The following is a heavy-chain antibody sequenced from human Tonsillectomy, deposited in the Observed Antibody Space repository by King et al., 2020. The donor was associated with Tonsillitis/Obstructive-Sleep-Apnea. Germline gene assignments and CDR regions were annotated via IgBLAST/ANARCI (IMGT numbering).Heavy chain of an antibody. CDR2: IDWNDDK. CDR1: GFSLSTSGMC. J-gene: IGHJ4*02. D-gene: IGHD6-13*01. CDR3: ARTRIAAAGYYIDY. V-gene: IGHV2-70*01. Sequence: TLKESGPALVKPTQTITLTCTFSGFSLSTSGMCVSWIRHPPGKALEWLALIDWNDDKYYSTSLNTRLTISKDTSKNQVVLTLTNMDPVDTATYYCARTRIAAAGYYIDYWGQGTLVTVSS.